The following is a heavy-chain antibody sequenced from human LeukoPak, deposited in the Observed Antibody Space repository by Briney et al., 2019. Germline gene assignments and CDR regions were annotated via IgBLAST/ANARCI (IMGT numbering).Heavy chain of an antibody. J-gene: IGHJ4*02. Sequence: SETLSLTCTVSGGSISSDYWQWIRQPPGKGLEWVGYIYNSGNNHYNSSLKGRVTISIDTPKNQFSLKLASVTAADTAVYYCATRGYWGQGTLVAVSS. CDR2: IYNSGNN. CDR3: ATRGY. D-gene: IGHD3-10*01. CDR1: GGSISSDY. V-gene: IGHV4-59*08.